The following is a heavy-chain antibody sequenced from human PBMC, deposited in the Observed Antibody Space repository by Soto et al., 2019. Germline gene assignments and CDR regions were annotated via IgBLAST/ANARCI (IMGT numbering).Heavy chain of an antibody. V-gene: IGHV4-59*01. CDR3: ARGSSSSGWFWMLRGWCDP. Sequence: PSETLSLTCTVSGGSISSYYWSWIRQPPGKGLEWIGYIYYSGSTNYNPSLKSRVTISVDTSKNQFSLKLSSVTAADTAVYYCARGSSSSGWFWMLRGWCDPWGQGTLVTVSS. CDR2: IYYSGST. D-gene: IGHD6-19*01. J-gene: IGHJ5*02. CDR1: GGSISSYY.